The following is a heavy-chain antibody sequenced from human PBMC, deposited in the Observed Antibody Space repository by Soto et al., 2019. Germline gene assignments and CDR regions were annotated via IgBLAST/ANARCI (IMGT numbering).Heavy chain of an antibody. V-gene: IGHV4-30-4*01. CDR1: GGSISSGDYY. J-gene: IGHJ5*02. Sequence: QVQLQESGPGLVKPSQTLSLTCTVSGGSISSGDYYWSWIRQPPGKGLEWIGYIYYSGSTYYNPSLKSRVTISVDTSKNQFSLKLSSVTAADTAVYYCARDREVNRHIVSGWFDPWGQGTLVTVSS. CDR2: IYYSGST. CDR3: ARDREVNRHIVSGWFDP. D-gene: IGHD2-15*01.